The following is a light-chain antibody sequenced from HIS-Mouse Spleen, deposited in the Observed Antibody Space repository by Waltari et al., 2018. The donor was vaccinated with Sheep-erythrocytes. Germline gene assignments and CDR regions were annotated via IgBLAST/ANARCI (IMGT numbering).Light chain of an antibody. Sequence: QSALTQPRSVSGSPGQSVTISFTGTSSDVGGYNYVSWYQQPPGKAPKLMIYDVSKRPSGVPDRFSGSKSGNTASLTISGLQAEDEADYYCCSYAGSYNHVFATGTKVTVL. V-gene: IGLV2-11*01. CDR2: DVS. J-gene: IGLJ1*01. CDR1: SSDVGGYNY. CDR3: CSYAGSYNHV.